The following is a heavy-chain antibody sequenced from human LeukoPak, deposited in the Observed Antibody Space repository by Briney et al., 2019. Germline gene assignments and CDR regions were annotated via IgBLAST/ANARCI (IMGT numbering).Heavy chain of an antibody. Sequence: SETLSLTCAVYGGSFSGYYWSWIRQPPGKGLEWIGEINHSGSTNYNPSLKSRVTISVDTSKNQFSLKLSSVTAADTAVYYCARDPSSGWSGGGSYYYDCWGQGALVTVSS. V-gene: IGHV4-34*01. J-gene: IGHJ4*02. CDR2: INHSGST. CDR1: GGSFSGYY. CDR3: ARDPSSGWSGGGSYYYDC. D-gene: IGHD6-19*01.